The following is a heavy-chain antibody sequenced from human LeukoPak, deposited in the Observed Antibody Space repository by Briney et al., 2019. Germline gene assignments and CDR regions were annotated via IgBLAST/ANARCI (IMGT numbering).Heavy chain of an antibody. J-gene: IGHJ6*03. CDR1: GYTFSSYG. Sequence: ASVKVSCKASGYTFSSYGISWVRQAPGQGLEWMGWISAYNGNTNYAQKLQGRVTMTTDTSTSTAYMELRSLRSDDTAVYYCARDSKPLFGVVIEDYYYYYMDVWGKGTTVTVSS. V-gene: IGHV1-18*01. CDR3: ARDSKPLFGVVIEDYYYYYMDV. CDR2: ISAYNGNT. D-gene: IGHD3-3*01.